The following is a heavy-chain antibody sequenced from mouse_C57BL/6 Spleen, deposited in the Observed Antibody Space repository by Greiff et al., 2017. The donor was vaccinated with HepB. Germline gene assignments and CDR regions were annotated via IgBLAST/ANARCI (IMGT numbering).Heavy chain of an antibody. Sequence: QVQLQQSGAELARPGASVKMSCKASGYTFTSYTMHWVKQRPGQGLEWIGYINPSSGYTKYNQKFKDKATLTADKSSSTAYMQLSSLTSEDSAVYYCASAGSSWGYFYVWGTGTTVTVSS. V-gene: IGHV1-4*01. CDR1: GYTFTSYT. D-gene: IGHD1-1*01. J-gene: IGHJ1*03. CDR2: INPSSGYT. CDR3: ASAGSSWGYFYV.